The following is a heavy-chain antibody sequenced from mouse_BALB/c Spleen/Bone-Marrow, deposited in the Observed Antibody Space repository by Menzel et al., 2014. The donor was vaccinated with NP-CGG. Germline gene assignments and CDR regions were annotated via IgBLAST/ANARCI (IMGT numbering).Heavy chain of an antibody. D-gene: IGHD1-1*01. Sequence: QVQLQQPRAELVKPGASVKLSCKASGYTFTEYIIHCVKQRSGQGLEWIGWFYPGSGSIKYNEKFKDKATLTADKSSSTVYMELSRLTSEDSAVYFCARHEDYGSSYYYAMDYWGQGTSVTVSS. CDR2: FYPGSGSI. CDR1: GYTFTEYI. CDR3: ARHEDYGSSYYYAMDY. V-gene: IGHV1-62-2*01. J-gene: IGHJ4*01.